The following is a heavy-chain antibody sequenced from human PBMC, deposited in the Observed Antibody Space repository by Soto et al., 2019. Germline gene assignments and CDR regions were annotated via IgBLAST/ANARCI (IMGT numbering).Heavy chain of an antibody. CDR2: FRTGGDDGTT. D-gene: IGHD3-10*01. J-gene: IGHJ4*02. Sequence: GSLRLSCSASGFTFISYSMSWFREAPLEGLEWVSGFRTGGDDGTTYYADSVKGRFTISRDNSKNTLFLQMNSLRAEDTAIYYCAKKVNSGPGSQYFDYWGQGTLVTVSS. CDR3: AKKVNSGPGSQYFDY. CDR1: GFTFISYS. V-gene: IGHV3-23*01.